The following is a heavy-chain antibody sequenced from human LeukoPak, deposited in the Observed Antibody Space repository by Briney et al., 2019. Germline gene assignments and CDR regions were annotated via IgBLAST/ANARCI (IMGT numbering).Heavy chain of an antibody. J-gene: IGHJ6*02. CDR3: TRGGRSFGGMDV. Sequence: PGGSLRLSCAASGFTVSSNYMSWVRQAPGGGLEWVAVISYDGSDKKYGDSAKGRFTISRDNSKNTLYLQMNSLRAEDTAVYYCTRGGRSFGGMDVWGQGTTVTVSS. V-gene: IGHV3-30*03. CDR2: ISYDGSDK. D-gene: IGHD2-15*01. CDR1: GFTVSSNY.